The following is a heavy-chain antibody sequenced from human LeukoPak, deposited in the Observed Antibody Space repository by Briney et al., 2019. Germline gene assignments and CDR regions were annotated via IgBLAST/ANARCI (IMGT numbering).Heavy chain of an antibody. V-gene: IGHV1-2*02. Sequence: GASVKVSCKASGYTFTGYYMHWVRQAPGQGLEWMGWINPNSGGTNYAQKFQGRVTMTRDTSISTAYMELSRLRSDDTAVYYCARVRRGRPVGYMDVWGKGTTVTISS. CDR2: INPNSGGT. CDR1: GYTFTGYY. CDR3: ARVRRGRPVGYMDV. J-gene: IGHJ6*03. D-gene: IGHD5-24*01.